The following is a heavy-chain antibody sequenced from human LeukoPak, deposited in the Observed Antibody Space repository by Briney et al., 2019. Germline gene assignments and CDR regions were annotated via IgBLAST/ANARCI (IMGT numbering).Heavy chain of an antibody. D-gene: IGHD3-10*01. J-gene: IGHJ4*02. V-gene: IGHV1-2*02. CDR1: GYTFSGTGWY. Sequence: ASVKVSCKASGYTFSGTGWYLYWLRQAPGQGLECMGWIYPYTGATHYAQKFQGRVAMTRDTSISTAYVESRLRPDDTAVYYCARDGPAQMVDFDYWGQGTLVTVSS. CDR2: IYPYTGAT. CDR3: ARDGPAQMVDFDY.